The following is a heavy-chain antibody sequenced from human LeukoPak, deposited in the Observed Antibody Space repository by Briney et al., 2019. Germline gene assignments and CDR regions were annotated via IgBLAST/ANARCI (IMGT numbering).Heavy chain of an antibody. D-gene: IGHD2-21*01. CDR1: GYSISSGYY. CDR3: ARDHSVVHDWNWFDP. J-gene: IGHJ5*02. V-gene: IGHV4-38-2*02. CDR2: IYHSGST. Sequence: SETLSLTCTVSGYSISSGYYWGWIRQPPGKGLEWIGSIYHSGSTYYNPSLKSRVTISVDTSKNQFSLKLSSVTAADTAVYYCARDHSVVHDWNWFDPWGQGTLVTVSS.